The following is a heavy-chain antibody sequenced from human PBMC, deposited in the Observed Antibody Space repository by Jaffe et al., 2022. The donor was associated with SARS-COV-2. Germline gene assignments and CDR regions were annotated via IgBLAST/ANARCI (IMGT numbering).Heavy chain of an antibody. CDR2: ISPVGDIQ. J-gene: IGHJ4*02. CDR1: GFTFSGHW. CDR3: AREGHVAPHNAWKAYDY. D-gene: IGHD1-1*01. Sequence: EVQLVESGGGLVQPGGSLRLSCEASGFTFSGHWMVWVRQAPGKGLEWVANISPVGDIQDYADSVKGRFTFSRDNAKNSVYLQMNNLRAEDTAVYFCAREGHVAPHNAWKAYDYWGQGTLVTVSS. V-gene: IGHV3-7*01.